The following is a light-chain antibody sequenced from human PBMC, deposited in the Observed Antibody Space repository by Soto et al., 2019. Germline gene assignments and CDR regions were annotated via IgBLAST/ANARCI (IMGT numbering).Light chain of an antibody. CDR2: GNS. V-gene: IGLV1-40*01. CDR1: SSNIGAGYD. CDR3: QTYDSSLSAV. Sequence: QAVVTQPPSVSGAPGQRVTISCTGSSSNIGAGYDVHWYQQLPGTAPKLLIYGNSNRPSGVPDRFSGSKSDTSASLAITGLQAEDEADYSCQTYDSSLSAVFGGGTKVTVL. J-gene: IGLJ2*01.